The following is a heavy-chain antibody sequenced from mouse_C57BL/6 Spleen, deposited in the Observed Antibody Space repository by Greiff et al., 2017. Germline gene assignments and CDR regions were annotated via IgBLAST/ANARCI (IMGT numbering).Heavy chain of an antibody. CDR1: GFTFSSYG. CDR3: ARQGDYYGSSLYYYAMDY. Sequence: EVKLVESGGDLVKPGGSLKLSCAASGFTFSSYGMSWVRQTPDKRLEWVATISSGGSYTYYPDSVKGRFTISRDNAKNTLYLQMSRLKAEDTAMYYCARQGDYYGSSLYYYAMDYWGQGTSVTVSS. D-gene: IGHD1-1*01. CDR2: ISSGGSYT. J-gene: IGHJ4*01. V-gene: IGHV5-6*01.